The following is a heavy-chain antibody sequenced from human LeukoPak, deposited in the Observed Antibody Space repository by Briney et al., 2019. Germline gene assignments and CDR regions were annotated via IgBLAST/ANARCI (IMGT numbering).Heavy chain of an antibody. D-gene: IGHD3-10*01. CDR1: GGSISTSSSY. CDR2: IYYSGST. CDR3: ARGLGYGSGSYYLGFDM. V-gene: IGHV4-39*01. J-gene: IGHJ3*02. Sequence: PSETLSLTCTVFGGSISTSSSYWGWTRQPPGKGLEWIGSIYYSGSTYYNPSLKSRVTISVDTSRNQFSLKLSSVSAADTAVYYCARGLGYGSGSYYLGFDMWGQGTMVTVSS.